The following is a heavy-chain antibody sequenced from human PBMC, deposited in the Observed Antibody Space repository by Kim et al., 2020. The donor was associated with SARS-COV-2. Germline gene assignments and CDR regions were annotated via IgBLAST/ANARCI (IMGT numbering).Heavy chain of an antibody. Sequence: SGRSVSSGNYYWSWIRQPPGKALEWIGYIYYSGSTNYNPSLKSRVTMSVDTSKNQFSLKLSSVTAADTAVYYCTRGRVSTAYWGQGTLVTVSS. V-gene: IGHV4-61*01. D-gene: IGHD2-2*01. J-gene: IGHJ4*02. CDR3: TRGRVSTAY. CDR1: GRSVSSGNYY. CDR2: IYYSGST.